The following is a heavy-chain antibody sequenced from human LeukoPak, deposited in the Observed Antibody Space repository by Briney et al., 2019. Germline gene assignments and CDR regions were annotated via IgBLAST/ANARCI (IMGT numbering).Heavy chain of an antibody. V-gene: IGHV4-59*08. CDR2: IYYSGST. D-gene: IGHD1-26*01. CDR3: ARPGGSYGALDY. CDR1: GGSISSYY. Sequence: TSETPSLTCTVSGGSISSYYWSWIRQPPGKGLEWIGYIYYSGSTNYNPSLKSRVTISVDTSKNQFSLKLSSVTAADTAVYYCARPGGSYGALDYWGQGTLVTVSS. J-gene: IGHJ4*02.